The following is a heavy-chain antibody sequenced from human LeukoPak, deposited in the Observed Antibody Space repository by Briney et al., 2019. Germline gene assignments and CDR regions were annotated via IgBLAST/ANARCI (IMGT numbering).Heavy chain of an antibody. J-gene: IGHJ4*02. CDR1: GFTFSNAW. Sequence: GGSLRLSCAASGFTFSNAWMSWVRQAPGKGLEWVGRIKSKTDGGTTDYAAPVKGRFTISRNDSKNTLYLQMNSLKTEDTAVYYCTTDNGIAAAGGFDYWGQGTLVTVSS. CDR2: IKSKTDGGTT. D-gene: IGHD6-13*01. CDR3: TTDNGIAAAGGFDY. V-gene: IGHV3-15*01.